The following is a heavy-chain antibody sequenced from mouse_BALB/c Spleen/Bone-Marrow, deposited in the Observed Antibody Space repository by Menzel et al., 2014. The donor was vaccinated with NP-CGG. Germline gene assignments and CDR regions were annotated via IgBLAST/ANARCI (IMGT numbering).Heavy chain of an antibody. Sequence: EVKLVESGGGLVKPGGSLKLSCAASGFTFSSYAMSWVRQSPEKRLEWVAAISSGGLYTYYPDTVTGRFTISRDNAKNTLCLEMSGLRSEDTAMYYCAGGGNYLDYWGQGATLTVSS. CDR1: GFTFSSYA. V-gene: IGHV5-9-4*01. CDR2: ISSGGLYT. CDR3: AGGGNYLDY. J-gene: IGHJ2*01.